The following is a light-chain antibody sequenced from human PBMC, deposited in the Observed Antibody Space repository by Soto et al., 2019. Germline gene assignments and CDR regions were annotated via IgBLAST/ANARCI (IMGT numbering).Light chain of an antibody. CDR2: AAS. V-gene: IGKV1-9*01. CDR3: QQLNSYPIT. Sequence: DIQLTQSPSFLSASVGDRVTITCRASQGLSSDLAWYQQKPGKAPKLLIYAASTLQSGVPSRFSGSGSGTEFTLTISILQPEYFATYYCQQLNSYPITFGQGTRLEIK. CDR1: QGLSSD. J-gene: IGKJ5*01.